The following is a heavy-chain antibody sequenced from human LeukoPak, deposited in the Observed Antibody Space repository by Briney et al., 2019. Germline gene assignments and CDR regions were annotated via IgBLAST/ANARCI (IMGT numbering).Heavy chain of an antibody. Sequence: PGGSLRLSCAASGFTFDDYAMHWVRQAPGKGLEWVSGTSWNSSSIGYADSVKGRFTISRDNAKNSLYLQMNSLRAEDTALYYCAKDRSGYYLGRGVFDYWGQGTLVTVSS. CDR1: GFTFDDYA. D-gene: IGHD3-22*01. CDR3: AKDRSGYYLGRGVFDY. J-gene: IGHJ4*02. V-gene: IGHV3-9*01. CDR2: TSWNSSSI.